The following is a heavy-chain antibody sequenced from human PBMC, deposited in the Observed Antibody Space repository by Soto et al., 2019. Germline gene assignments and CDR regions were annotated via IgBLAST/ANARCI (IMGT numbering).Heavy chain of an antibody. J-gene: IGHJ4*02. CDR3: ARTVYCGGDCYSVGDY. V-gene: IGHV4-31*03. CDR1: GGSISSGGYY. D-gene: IGHD2-21*02. Sequence: QVQLQESGPGLVKPSQTLSLTCTVSGGSISSGGYYWSWIRQHPGKGLERIGYIYYSGSTYYNPSLKSRVTISVDTSKNQFSLKLSSVTAADTAVYYCARTVYCGGDCYSVGDYWGQGTLVTVSS. CDR2: IYYSGST.